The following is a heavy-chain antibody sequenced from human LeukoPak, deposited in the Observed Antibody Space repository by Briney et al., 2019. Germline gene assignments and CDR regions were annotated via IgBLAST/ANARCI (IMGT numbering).Heavy chain of an antibody. CDR2: ISSSGSTI. CDR1: GFTFSDYY. J-gene: IGHJ4*02. CDR3: AREVDDCSSTSCAARGGFVY. Sequence: GGSLRLSCAASGFTFSDYYMSWIRQAPGKGLEWVSYISSSGSTIYYADSVKGRFTISRDNAKNSLYLQMNSLRAEDTAVYYCAREVDDCSSTSCAARGGFVYWGQGTLVTVSS. V-gene: IGHV3-11*01. D-gene: IGHD2-2*01.